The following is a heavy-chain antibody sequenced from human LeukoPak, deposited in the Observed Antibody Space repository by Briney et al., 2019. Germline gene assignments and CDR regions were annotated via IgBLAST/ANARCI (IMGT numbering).Heavy chain of an antibody. CDR1: GYTFTSYA. D-gene: IGHD1-26*01. Sequence: ASVKVSCKASGYTFTSYAIHWVRRAPGQRLEWVGWISAGNGNTKYSQNFQGRVTFISNTSATTAFMELSSLRSEDAAVYYCARDSGSGNNDYWGQGTLVTVSP. CDR3: ARDSGSGNNDY. J-gene: IGHJ4*02. V-gene: IGHV1-3*01. CDR2: ISAGNGNT.